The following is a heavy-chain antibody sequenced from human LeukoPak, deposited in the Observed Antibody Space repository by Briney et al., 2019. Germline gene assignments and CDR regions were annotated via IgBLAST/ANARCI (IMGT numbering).Heavy chain of an antibody. V-gene: IGHV3-53*01. CDR1: GFTVSSNY. CDR2: IYSGGST. J-gene: IGHJ4*02. CDR3: AREFYGSGSYHYDY. Sequence: GGSLRLSCAASGFTVSSNYMSWVRQAPGKGLEWVSVIYSGGSTYYADSVKGRFTISRDNSKNTLYLQMNSLRAEDTAVYYCAREFYGSGSYHYDYWGQGTLVTVSS. D-gene: IGHD3-10*01.